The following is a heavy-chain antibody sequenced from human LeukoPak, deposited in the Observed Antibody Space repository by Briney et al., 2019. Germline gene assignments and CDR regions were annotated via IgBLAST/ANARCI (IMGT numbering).Heavy chain of an antibody. CDR1: GGSFSGYY. CDR2: INHSGST. D-gene: IGHD3-9*01. CDR3: ARETYYDILTGYHAYYFDY. J-gene: IGHJ4*02. V-gene: IGHV4-34*01. Sequence: SETLSLTCAVYGGSFSGYYWSWIRQPPGKGLEWIGEINHSGSTNYNLSLKSRVTISVDTSKNQFSLKLSSVTAADTAVYYCARETYYDILTGYHAYYFDYWGQGTLVTVSS.